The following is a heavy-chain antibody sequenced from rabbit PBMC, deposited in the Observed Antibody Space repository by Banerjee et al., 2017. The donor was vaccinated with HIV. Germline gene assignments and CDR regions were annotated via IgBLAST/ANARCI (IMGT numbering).Heavy chain of an antibody. V-gene: IGHV1S40*01. CDR2: IYAGSSGST. CDR1: GFSFSSSYY. Sequence: QSLEESGGDLVKPGASLTLTCTASGFSFSSSYYMCWVRQAPGKGLEWIACIYAGSSGSTYYASWARGRFTISKTSSTTVTLQMTSLTVADTATYFCARFDGSSGWGGKLWGQGTLVTVS. CDR3: ARFDGSSGWGGKL. D-gene: IGHD4-1*01. J-gene: IGHJ4*01.